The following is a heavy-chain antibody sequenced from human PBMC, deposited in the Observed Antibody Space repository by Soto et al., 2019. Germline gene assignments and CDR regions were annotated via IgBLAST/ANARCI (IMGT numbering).Heavy chain of an antibody. CDR1: GDKFSSYT. CDR2: IVSFAGVP. V-gene: IGHV1-69*08. CDR3: ARDPSIAAVGIPLSTYYYMDV. Sequence: QVQLVQSGAEVRNPGSSVKVSCKASGDKFSSYTISWVRQAPGQGLEWMGRIVSFAGVPIYAQLFQGRITITADRSSRTAYMELTSLTSDDTAVYYCARDPSIAAVGIPLSTYYYMDVWVEGTAGTLSS. D-gene: IGHD6-13*01. J-gene: IGHJ6*03.